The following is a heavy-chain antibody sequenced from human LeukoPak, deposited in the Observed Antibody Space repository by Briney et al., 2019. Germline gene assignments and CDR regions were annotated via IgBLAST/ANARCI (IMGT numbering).Heavy chain of an antibody. D-gene: IGHD5-18*01. J-gene: IGHJ2*01. CDR2: IYYSGST. CDR3: ATIRDTALRYWYFDL. V-gene: IGHV4-59*03. CDR1: GDSISSYY. Sequence: SETLSLTCSVSGDSISSYYWSWIRQPPGKGLEWIGYIYYSGSTSYNPSLKSRVTMSVDTSKNQFSLMLSFVTAADTAVYYCATIRDTALRYWYFDLWGRGTLVIVSS.